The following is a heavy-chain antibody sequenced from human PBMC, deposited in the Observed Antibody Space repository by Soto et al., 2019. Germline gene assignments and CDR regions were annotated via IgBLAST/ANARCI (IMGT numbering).Heavy chain of an antibody. V-gene: IGHV3-23*01. CDR3: AVSRIVGATYNDY. Sequence: RRLSCAASGFTFSSYAMSWVRQAPGKGLEWVSAISGSGGSTYYADSVKGRFTISRDNSKNTLYLQMNSLRAEDTAVYYCAVSRIVGATYNDYWGQGTLVTVSS. J-gene: IGHJ4*02. CDR1: GFTFSSYA. D-gene: IGHD1-26*01. CDR2: ISGSGGST.